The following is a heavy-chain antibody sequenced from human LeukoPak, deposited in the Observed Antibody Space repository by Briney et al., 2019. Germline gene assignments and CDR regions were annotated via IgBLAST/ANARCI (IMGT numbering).Heavy chain of an antibody. J-gene: IGHJ4*02. Sequence: SETLSLTCAVYGGSFSGYYWSWIRQPPGKGLEWIGEINHSGSTNYNPSLKSRVTISVDTSKNQFSLKLCSVTAADTAVYYCARVSRIQLWLDYWGQGTLATVSS. D-gene: IGHD5-18*01. CDR3: ARVSRIQLWLDY. CDR2: INHSGST. V-gene: IGHV4-34*01. CDR1: GGSFSGYY.